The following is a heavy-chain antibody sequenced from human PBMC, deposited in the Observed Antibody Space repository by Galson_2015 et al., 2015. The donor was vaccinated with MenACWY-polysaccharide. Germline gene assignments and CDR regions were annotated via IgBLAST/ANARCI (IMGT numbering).Heavy chain of an antibody. D-gene: IGHD2-2*01. J-gene: IGHJ4*02. V-gene: IGHV6-1*01. CDR1: GDSASSHSAS. CDR3: ARAPDFFTSCFDY. Sequence: CAISGDSASSHSASWYWIRRSRSGGLEGLGRTYYRSKWYYDYALSVKSRITLNPATSKNQVSLQLNSMTPEDTAVYYCARAPDFFTSCFDYWGRGTLVTVSS. CDR2: TYYRSKWYY.